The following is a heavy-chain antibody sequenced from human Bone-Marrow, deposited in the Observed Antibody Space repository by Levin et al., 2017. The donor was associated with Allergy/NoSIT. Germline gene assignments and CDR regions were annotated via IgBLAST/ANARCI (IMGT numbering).Heavy chain of an antibody. CDR2: INHSGST. Sequence: SETLSLTCAVYGGSFSGYYWSWIRQPPGKGLEWIGEINHSGSTNYNPSLKSRVTISVDTSKNQFSLKLSSVTAADTAVYYCASLSGGYSRDYWGQGTLVTVSS. J-gene: IGHJ4*02. CDR3: ASLSGGYSRDY. D-gene: IGHD3-22*01. CDR1: GGSFSGYY. V-gene: IGHV4-34*01.